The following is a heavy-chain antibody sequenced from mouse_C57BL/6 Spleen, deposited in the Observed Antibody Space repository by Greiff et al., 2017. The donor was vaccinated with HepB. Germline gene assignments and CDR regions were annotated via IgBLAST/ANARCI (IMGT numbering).Heavy chain of an antibody. Sequence: QVQLQQPGAELVKPGASVKMSCKASGYTFTRYWITWVKQRPGQGLEWIGDIYPGSGSTNYNEKFKSKATLTVDTASSTAYMQLSSLTSEDSAVYYCARTSYGYDVDYWGQGTTLTVSS. CDR1: GYTFTRYW. CDR3: ARTSYGYDVDY. D-gene: IGHD2-9*01. J-gene: IGHJ2*01. V-gene: IGHV1-55*01. CDR2: IYPGSGST.